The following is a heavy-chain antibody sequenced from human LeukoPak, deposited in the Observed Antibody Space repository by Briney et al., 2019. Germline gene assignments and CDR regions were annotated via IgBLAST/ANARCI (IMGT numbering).Heavy chain of an antibody. CDR3: AIKDYDILTGYPDY. J-gene: IGHJ4*02. Sequence: ASVKVSCKASGYTFTGYYMHWVRQAPGQGLEWMGWINPNSGGTNYAQKFQGRVTMTRDTSINTAYMELSRLRSDDTAVYYCAIKDYDILTGYPDYWGQGTLVTVSS. CDR2: INPNSGGT. D-gene: IGHD3-9*01. CDR1: GYTFTGYY. V-gene: IGHV1-2*02.